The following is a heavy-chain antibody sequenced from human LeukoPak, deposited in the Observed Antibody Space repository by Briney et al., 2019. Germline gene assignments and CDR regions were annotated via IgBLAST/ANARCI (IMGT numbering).Heavy chain of an antibody. CDR2: ISSSSYI. D-gene: IGHD2-8*01. CDR1: GFTFSSYS. V-gene: IGHV3-21*01. J-gene: IGHJ4*02. CDR3: AGGMQGYFDY. Sequence: PGGSLRLSCTASGFTFSSYSMNWVRQAPGKGLEWVSSISSSSYIYYADSVKGRFTISRDNAKNSLYLQMNSLRAEDTAVYYCAGGMQGYFDYWGQGTLVTVSS.